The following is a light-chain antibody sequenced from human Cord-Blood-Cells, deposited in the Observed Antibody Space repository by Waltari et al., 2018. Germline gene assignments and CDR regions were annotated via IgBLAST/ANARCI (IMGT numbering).Light chain of an antibody. V-gene: IGLV3-1*01. CDR2: QDS. CDR1: KLGANS. J-gene: IGLJ2*01. CDR3: QAWDSSTVV. Sequence: SYELTQPPSVSVSPGQTASITCSAHKLGANSACWYQQKPGQSPVLVIYQDSKRPSGIPERFSGSNSGNTATLTISGTQAMDEADYYCQAWDSSTVVFGGGTKLTVL.